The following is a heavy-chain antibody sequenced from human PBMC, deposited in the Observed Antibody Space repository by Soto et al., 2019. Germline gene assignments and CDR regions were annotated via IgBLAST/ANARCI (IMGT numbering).Heavy chain of an antibody. Sequence: GGSLRLSCAASGFTFSGSAMHWVRQASGKGLEWVGRIRSKANSYATAYAASVKGRFTISRDDSKNTAYLQMNSLKTEDTAVYYCTSRYFDWSDDAFDIWGQGTMVTVS. J-gene: IGHJ3*02. D-gene: IGHD3-9*01. CDR3: TSRYFDWSDDAFDI. V-gene: IGHV3-73*01. CDR2: IRSKANSYAT. CDR1: GFTFSGSA.